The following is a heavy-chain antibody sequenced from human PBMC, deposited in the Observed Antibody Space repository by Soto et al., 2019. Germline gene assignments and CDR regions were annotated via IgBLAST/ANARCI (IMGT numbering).Heavy chain of an antibody. Sequence: ASVKVSCKVSGYTLTELSMHWVRQAPGKGLEWMGGFDPEDGETIYAQKFQGRVTMTEDTSTDTAYMELSSLRSEDTAVYYCETGHIGPLARLIDYWGQGTLVTVSS. V-gene: IGHV1-24*01. CDR1: GYTLTELS. J-gene: IGHJ4*02. CDR3: ETGHIGPLARLIDY. CDR2: FDPEDGET. D-gene: IGHD5-12*01.